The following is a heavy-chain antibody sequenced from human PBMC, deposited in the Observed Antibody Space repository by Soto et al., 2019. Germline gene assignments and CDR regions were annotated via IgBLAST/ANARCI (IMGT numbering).Heavy chain of an antibody. D-gene: IGHD6-19*01. CDR1: GYTFSYYY. Sequence: RXSVKVSCKASGYTFSYYYMHWVRQAPGQGLEWMGWINANSGGTTYAQKFQGRVTMTRDTSISTAYMELSRLSSDDTAIYYCARLQIEVAGTTWGQGTLVTVSS. J-gene: IGHJ4*02. CDR3: ARLQIEVAGTT. CDR2: INANSGGT. V-gene: IGHV1-2*02.